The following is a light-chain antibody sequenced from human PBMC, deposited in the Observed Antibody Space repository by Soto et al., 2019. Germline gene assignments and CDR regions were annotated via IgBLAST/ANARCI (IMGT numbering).Light chain of an antibody. Sequence: EIVLTQYPATLSLSPGEQSTRSGVASQSVSSSYLAWYQQKPGLEPRLLIYDESSRATGIPDRFSGSGSGTDFTLTISRLEPEDFAVYYCQQYGKGITFGPGTRLDI. CDR2: DES. CDR1: QSVSSSY. J-gene: IGKJ5*01. V-gene: IGKV3D-20*01. CDR3: QQYGKGIT.